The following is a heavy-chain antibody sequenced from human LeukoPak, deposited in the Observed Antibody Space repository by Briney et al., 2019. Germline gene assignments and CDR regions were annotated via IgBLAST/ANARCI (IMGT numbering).Heavy chain of an antibody. CDR2: IYTSGST. V-gene: IGHV4-61*02. J-gene: IGHJ5*02. D-gene: IGHD1-26*01. CDR3: ARAFGIVGATDWFDP. Sequence: SETLSLTCTVSGYSISSGYYWSWIRQPAGKGLEWIGRIYTSGSTNYNPSLKSRVTISVDTSKNQFSLKLSSVSAADTAVFYCARAFGIVGATDWFDPWGQGTLVTVSS. CDR1: GYSISSGYY.